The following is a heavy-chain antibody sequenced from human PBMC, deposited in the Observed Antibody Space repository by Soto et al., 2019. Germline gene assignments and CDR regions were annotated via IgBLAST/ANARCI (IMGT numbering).Heavy chain of an antibody. CDR2: IWYDGSNK. J-gene: IGHJ2*01. CDR3: ARVGEGCGGDCYYWYFDL. D-gene: IGHD2-21*02. V-gene: IGHV3-33*01. CDR1: GFTFSSYG. Sequence: QVQLVESGGGVVQPGRSLRLSCAASGFTFSSYGMHWVRQAPGKGLEWVAVIWYDGSNKYYADSVKGRFTISRDNSKNTLYLQMNSLRAEDTAVYYCARVGEGCGGDCYYWYFDLWGRGTLVTVSS.